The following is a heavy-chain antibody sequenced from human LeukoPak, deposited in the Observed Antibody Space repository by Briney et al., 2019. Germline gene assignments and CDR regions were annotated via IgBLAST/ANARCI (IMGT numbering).Heavy chain of an antibody. D-gene: IGHD6-19*01. V-gene: IGHV3-21*01. CDR1: GFTFSSYS. J-gene: IGHJ4*02. CDR2: ISSSSSYI. CDR3: ARGGIAVAGTFDY. Sequence: PGGSLGLSCAASGFTFSSYSMNWVRQAPGKGLEWVSSISSSSSYIYYADSVKGRFTISRDNAKNSLYLQMNSLRAEDTAVYYCARGGIAVAGTFDYWGQGTLVTVSS.